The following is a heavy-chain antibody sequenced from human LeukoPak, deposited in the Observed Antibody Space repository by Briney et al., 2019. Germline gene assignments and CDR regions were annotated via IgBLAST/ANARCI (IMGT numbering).Heavy chain of an antibody. CDR3: ARQGVVPAAIRGGFDP. CDR2: INHSGST. V-gene: IGHV4-34*01. D-gene: IGHD2-2*02. J-gene: IGHJ5*02. CDR1: GGSFSGYY. Sequence: PSETLSLTCAVYGGSFSGYYWSWIRQPPGKGLEWIGEINHSGSTNYNPSLKSRVTISVDTSKNQFSLKLSSVTAADTAVYYCARQGVVPAAIRGGFDPWGQGTLVTVSS.